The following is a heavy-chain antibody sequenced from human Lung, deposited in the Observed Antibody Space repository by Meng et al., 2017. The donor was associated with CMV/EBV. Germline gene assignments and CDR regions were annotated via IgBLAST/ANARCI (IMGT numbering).Heavy chain of an antibody. CDR3: ARRPWGLDV. CDR2: INQDGSET. Sequence: LTCAASGFTFSSYWMSWVRQAPGKGLEWVANINQDGSETYYVDSVEGRFTISRDNAKDSLYLQMNALRAEDTAVYYCARRPWGLDVWGQGTTVTVSS. CDR1: GFTFSSYW. J-gene: IGHJ6*02. V-gene: IGHV3-7*01.